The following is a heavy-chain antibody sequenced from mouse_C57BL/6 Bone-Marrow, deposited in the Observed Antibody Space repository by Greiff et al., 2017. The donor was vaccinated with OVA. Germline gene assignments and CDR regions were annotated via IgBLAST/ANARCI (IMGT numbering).Heavy chain of an antibody. D-gene: IGHD1-1*01. J-gene: IGHJ2*01. CDR2: IDPETGGT. CDR1: GYTFTDYE. Sequence: VQLLQSGAELVRPGASVTLSCKASGYTFTDYEMHWVKQTPVHGLEWIGAIDPETGGTAYNQKFKGKAILTADKSSSTAYMELRSLTSEDSAVYYCTREAVVARSPYYFDDWGQGTTLTVSS. CDR3: TREAVVARSPYYFDD. V-gene: IGHV1-15*01.